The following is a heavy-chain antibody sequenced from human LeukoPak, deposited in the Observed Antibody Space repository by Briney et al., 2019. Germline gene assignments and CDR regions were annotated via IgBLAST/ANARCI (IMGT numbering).Heavy chain of an antibody. Sequence: PGGSLRLSCAASGFTFSSYAMSWVRQAPGKGLEWVSAISGGGGSTYYADSVKGRFTISRDNSKNTLYLQMNSLRAEDTAVYYCAKDPSFSYYTPFDYWGQGTPVTVSS. CDR3: AKDPSFSYYTPFDY. D-gene: IGHD3-22*01. CDR1: GFTFSSYA. CDR2: ISGGGGST. V-gene: IGHV3-23*01. J-gene: IGHJ4*02.